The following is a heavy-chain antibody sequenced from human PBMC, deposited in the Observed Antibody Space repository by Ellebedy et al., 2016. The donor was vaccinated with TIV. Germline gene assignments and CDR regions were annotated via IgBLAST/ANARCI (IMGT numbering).Heavy chain of an antibody. CDR2: ISYDGSNQ. CDR1: GFPFSTYA. J-gene: IGHJ4*02. V-gene: IGHV3-30-3*01. CDR3: AKEQTNHYFDS. D-gene: IGHD1-14*01. Sequence: PGGSLRLSCAASGFPFSTYAMPWVRQPPGKGLEWVAAISYDGSNQFYADSVKGRFTISRDNSKNTLYLQMNSLRADDAAVYYCAKEQTNHYFDSWGQGTLVTVSS.